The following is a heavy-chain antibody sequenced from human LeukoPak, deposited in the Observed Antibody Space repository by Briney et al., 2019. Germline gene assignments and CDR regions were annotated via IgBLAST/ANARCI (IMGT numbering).Heavy chain of an antibody. D-gene: IGHD6-13*01. J-gene: IGHJ5*02. V-gene: IGHV4-59*08. CDR1: GGSISSYY. CDR3: ARVEQLGGWFDP. Sequence: SETLSLTCTVSGGSISSYYWSWIRQPPGKGLEWIGYIYYSGSTNYDPSLKSRVTISVDTSKNQFSLKLSSVTAADTAVYYCARVEQLGGWFDPWGQGTLVSVSS. CDR2: IYYSGST.